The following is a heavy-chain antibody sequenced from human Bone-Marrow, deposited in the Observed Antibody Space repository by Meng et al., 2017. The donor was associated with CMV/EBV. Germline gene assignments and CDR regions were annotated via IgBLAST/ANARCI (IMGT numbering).Heavy chain of an antibody. CDR3: AKGARSYSSSCES. CDR2: ISYDGSNQ. Sequence: GESLKISCAASGFTFRNYWMSWVRQIPGKGLEWVAVISYDGSNQYYADSVEGRFTISRDNSKNTLFVQMNSLRTEDTAVYYCAKGARSYSSSCESWGQGTLVTVSS. J-gene: IGHJ4*02. CDR1: GFTFRNYW. V-gene: IGHV3-30*18. D-gene: IGHD2-2*01.